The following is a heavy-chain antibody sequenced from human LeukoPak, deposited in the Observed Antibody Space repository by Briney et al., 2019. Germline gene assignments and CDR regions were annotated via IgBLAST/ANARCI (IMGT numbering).Heavy chain of an antibody. CDR2: ISSSSSYI. D-gene: IGHD2/OR15-2a*01. V-gene: IGHV3-21*01. CDR3: ARAANSNAFDI. CDR1: GFTFSSYS. Sequence: GGSLRLSFAASGFTFSSYSMNWVRQAPGKGLEWVSYISSSSSYIYYADSVKGRFTISRDNAKNSLYLQMNSLRAEDTAVYYCARAANSNAFDIWGQGTMVTVSS. J-gene: IGHJ3*02.